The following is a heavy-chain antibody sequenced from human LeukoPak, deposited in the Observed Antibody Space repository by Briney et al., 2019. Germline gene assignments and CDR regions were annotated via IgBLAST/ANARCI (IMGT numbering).Heavy chain of an antibody. CDR1: GYTFTSYG. J-gene: IGHJ4*02. D-gene: IGHD3-10*01. V-gene: IGHV1-18*01. Sequence: VASVTVSCKASGYTFTSYGISWVRQAPGQGLEWMGWIGAYNGNTNYAQKLQGRVTMTTDTSTSTAYMELRSLRSDDTAVYYCARDYGSGSLTPFDYWGQGTLVTVSS. CDR2: IGAYNGNT. CDR3: ARDYGSGSLTPFDY.